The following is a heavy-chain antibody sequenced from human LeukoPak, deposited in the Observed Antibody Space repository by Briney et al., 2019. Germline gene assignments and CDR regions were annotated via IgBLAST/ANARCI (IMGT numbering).Heavy chain of an antibody. CDR2: ISYSGST. D-gene: IGHD3-10*02. J-gene: IGHJ6*04. Sequence: SETLSLTCNVSGDSISIYYWSWIRQPPGKGLEWIGYISYSGSTTYNPSLKSRVTISADPSKKQFSLKLSSVTSADTAVYYCAELGITMIGGVWGKGTTVTISS. CDR1: GDSISIYY. CDR3: AELGITMIGGV. V-gene: IGHV4-59*01.